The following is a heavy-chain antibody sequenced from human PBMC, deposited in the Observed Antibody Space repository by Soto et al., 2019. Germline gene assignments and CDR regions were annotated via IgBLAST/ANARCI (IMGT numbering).Heavy chain of an antibody. J-gene: IGHJ6*02. CDR2: IYPGDSDT. CDR3: VRHVRDGYNWHGLDV. Sequence: PGESRKISCKGSGYIFSNYWIGWVRQMPGKGLEWLGIIYPGDSDTRYSPSFQGQVTISADKSISTAYLQWSSLKASDTAMYYCVRHVRDGYNWHGLDVWGQGTTVTVSS. V-gene: IGHV5-51*01. CDR1: GYIFSNYW. D-gene: IGHD5-12*01.